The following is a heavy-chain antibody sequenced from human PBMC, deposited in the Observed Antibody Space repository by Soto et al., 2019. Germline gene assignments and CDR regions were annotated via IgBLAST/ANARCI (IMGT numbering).Heavy chain of an antibody. J-gene: IGHJ6*02. D-gene: IGHD3-22*01. CDR3: ARDDRYILPHYYDSSGYYYYYGMDV. V-gene: IGHV3-33*01. CDR1: GFTFSSYG. Sequence: GGSLRLSCAASGFTFSSYGMHWVRQAPGKGLEWVAVIWYDGSNKYYADSVKGRFTISRDNSKNTLYLQMNSLRAEDTAVYYCARDDRYILPHYYDSSGYYYYYGMDVWGQGTTVTVS. CDR2: IWYDGSNK.